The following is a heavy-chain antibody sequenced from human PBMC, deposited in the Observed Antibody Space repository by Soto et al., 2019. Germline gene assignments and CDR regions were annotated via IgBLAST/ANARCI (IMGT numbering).Heavy chain of an antibody. CDR3: ARAAAANWFDP. J-gene: IGHJ5*02. D-gene: IGHD2-2*01. V-gene: IGHV4-59*01. Sequence: SETLSLTCTVSGGSISSYYWSWIRQPPGKGLEWIGYIYYSGSTNYNPSLKSRVTISVDTSKNQFSLKLSSATAADTAVYYCARAAAANWFDPWGQGTLVTVSS. CDR1: GGSISSYY. CDR2: IYYSGST.